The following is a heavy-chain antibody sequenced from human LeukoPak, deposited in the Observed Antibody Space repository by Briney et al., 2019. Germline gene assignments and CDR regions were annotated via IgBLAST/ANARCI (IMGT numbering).Heavy chain of an antibody. CDR2: IYPGDSDT. CDR3: ARSKGGGLYYYYYMDV. CDR1: GYSFTSYW. J-gene: IGHJ6*03. V-gene: IGHV5-51*01. Sequence: GESLKISCQGSGYSFTSYWIGWVRQMPGKGLEWMGIIYPGDSDTRYSPSFQGQVTISADKSISTAYLQWSSLKASDTAMYYCARSKGGGLYYYYYMDVWGKGTTVTVSS. D-gene: IGHD2-15*01.